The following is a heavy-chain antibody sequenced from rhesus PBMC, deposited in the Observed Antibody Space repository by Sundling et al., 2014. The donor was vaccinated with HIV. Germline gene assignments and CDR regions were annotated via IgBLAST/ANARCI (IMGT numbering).Heavy chain of an antibody. Sequence: QVQLQESGPRLVKPSETLSLTCSVSGISISTYWWSWIRQPPGKGLEWVGEINGNSGSTNYNPSLKSRVTISRDTSQNQFSLELNSVTGADTAVYYCAPRLYGTNYYFDYWGPGVLVTVSS. J-gene: IGHJ4*01. D-gene: IGHD4-29*01. CDR3: APRLYGTNYYFDY. CDR1: GISISTYW. V-gene: IGHV4-80*01. CDR2: INGNSGST.